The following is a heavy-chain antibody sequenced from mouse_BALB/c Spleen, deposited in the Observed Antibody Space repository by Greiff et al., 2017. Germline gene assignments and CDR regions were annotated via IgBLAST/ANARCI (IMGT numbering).Heavy chain of an antibody. V-gene: IGHV7-3*02. CDR1: GFTFTDYY. J-gene: IGHJ2*01. Sequence: EVKLVESGGGLVQPGGSLRLSCATSGFTFTDYYMSWVRQPPGKALEWLGFIRNKANGYTTEYSASVKGRFTISSDNSQSILYLQMNTLRAEDSATYYCARENYGYSFDYWGQGTTLTVSS. CDR2: IRNKANGYTT. CDR3: ARENYGYSFDY. D-gene: IGHD1-1*01.